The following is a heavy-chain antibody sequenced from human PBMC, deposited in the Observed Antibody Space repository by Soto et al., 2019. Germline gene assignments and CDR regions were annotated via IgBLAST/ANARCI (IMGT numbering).Heavy chain of an antibody. CDR2: ISAYNGNT. J-gene: IGHJ4*02. D-gene: IGHD5-12*01. V-gene: IGHV1-18*01. Sequence: GASVKVSCKASGYTFTSYGISWVRQAPGQGLEWMGWISAYNGNTNYAQKLQGRVTMTTDTSTSTAYMELRSLRSDDTAVYYCARVVTWVDIVATFTHDYWGQGTLVTVSS. CDR3: ARVVTWVDIVATFTHDY. CDR1: GYTFTSYG.